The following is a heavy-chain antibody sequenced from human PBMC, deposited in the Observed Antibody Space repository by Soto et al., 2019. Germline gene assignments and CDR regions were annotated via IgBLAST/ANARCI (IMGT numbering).Heavy chain of an antibody. Sequence: SETLSLTCAFSGSSVSSTYWLSWVRQPPGKGPEWIGEINHRGSANYNPSLKSRVTISVDISKSQFSLRLTSVTAADTAVYYCARYNAASGTYYFDFWGQGALVTVSS. CDR1: GSSVSSTYW. CDR3: ARYNAASGTYYFDF. V-gene: IGHV4-4*02. J-gene: IGHJ4*02. CDR2: INHRGSA. D-gene: IGHD6-13*01.